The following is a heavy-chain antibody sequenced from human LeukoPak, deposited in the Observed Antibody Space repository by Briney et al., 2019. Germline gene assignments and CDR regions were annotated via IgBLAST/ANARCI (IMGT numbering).Heavy chain of an antibody. V-gene: IGHV3-21*01. CDR1: GFTFISYT. CDR3: AREEQQLVYFDY. CDR2: ISSSSSYI. Sequence: GGSLRLSCAASGFTFISYTMNWVRQAPGKGLEWVSSISSSSSYIYYADLVKGRFTVSRDNAKNSLYLQMNSLRAEDTAVYYCAREEQQLVYFDYWGQGTLVTVSS. J-gene: IGHJ4*02. D-gene: IGHD6-13*01.